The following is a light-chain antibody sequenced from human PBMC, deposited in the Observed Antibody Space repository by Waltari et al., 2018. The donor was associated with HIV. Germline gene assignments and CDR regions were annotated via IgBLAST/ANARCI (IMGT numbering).Light chain of an antibody. Sequence: DIVMTQSPLSLPVTPGEPASISCRSSQSLLHSNGYNYLDWYLQKPGQSPQLLIYLGSNRASGVPDRFSGSGSGTDFTLEISRVEAEDVGVYYCMQALQTPLTFGVGTKVESK. V-gene: IGKV2-28*01. J-gene: IGKJ4*01. CDR2: LGS. CDR3: MQALQTPLT. CDR1: QSLLHSNGYNY.